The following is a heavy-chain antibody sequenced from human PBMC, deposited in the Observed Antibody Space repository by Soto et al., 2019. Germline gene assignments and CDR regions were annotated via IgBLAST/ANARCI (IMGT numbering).Heavy chain of an antibody. CDR2: ISWDGSNK. J-gene: IGHJ4*02. CDR1: GFTFSSYT. V-gene: IGHV3-30-3*01. CDR3: TRVPGY. Sequence: QDHLVESGGGVVRPGKSLRLSCAASGFTFSSYTMQWFRQAPGKGLEWLTFISWDGSNKSYADSVKGRFTISRDNSNNMLYLQMNNLTPDDTAVYFCTRVPGYWGQGTLVTVSS.